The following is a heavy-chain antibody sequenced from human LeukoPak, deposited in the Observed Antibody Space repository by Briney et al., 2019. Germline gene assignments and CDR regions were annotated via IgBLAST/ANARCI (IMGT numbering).Heavy chain of an antibody. V-gene: IGHV3-53*01. J-gene: IGHJ4*02. CDR2: IYSAGNT. D-gene: IGHD4/OR15-4a*01. Sequence: GGSLRLSCTVSGFTVSSNSMSWVRQAPGKGLEWVSFIYSAGNTHYSDSVKGRFTISIDNSKNTLYLQMNSLRAEDTAVYYCARRAGAYSHPYDYWGQGTLVTVSS. CDR3: ARRAGAYSHPYDY. CDR1: GFTVSSNS.